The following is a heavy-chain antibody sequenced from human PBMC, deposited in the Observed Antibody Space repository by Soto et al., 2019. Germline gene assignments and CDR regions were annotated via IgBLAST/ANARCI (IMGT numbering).Heavy chain of an antibody. Sequence: EVQLVESGGGLVQPGGSLRLSCAASGFTVSTKYMSWVSQAPGKGLEWVSVIYSGGSTFYADSVRGRFTISRDNSKNTVNLQMNSLRAEDTAVYYCARDPWAADSWGQGTLVTVSS. CDR1: GFTVSTKY. J-gene: IGHJ4*02. V-gene: IGHV3-66*01. CDR2: IYSGGST. CDR3: ARDPWAADS. D-gene: IGHD3-16*01.